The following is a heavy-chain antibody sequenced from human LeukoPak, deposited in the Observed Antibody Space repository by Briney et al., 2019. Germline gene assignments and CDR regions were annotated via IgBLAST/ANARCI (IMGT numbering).Heavy chain of an antibody. V-gene: IGHV3-23*01. J-gene: IGHJ4*02. D-gene: IGHD5-18*01. CDR1: GFTFSTYA. CDR3: AKDRLAYSYAQPFDY. Sequence: GGSLRLSCAASGFTFSTYAMSWVRQAPGEGLEWVSAISGSGGSTYYADSVKGRFTISRDNSKNTLYLQINSLRAEDTAVYYCAKDRLAYSYAQPFDYWGQGTLVTVSS. CDR2: ISGSGGST.